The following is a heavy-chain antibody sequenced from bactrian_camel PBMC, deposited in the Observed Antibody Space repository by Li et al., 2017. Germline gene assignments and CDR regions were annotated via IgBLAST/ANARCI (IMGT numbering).Heavy chain of an antibody. CDR1: GFTFSLYH. CDR3: AARGPTATYVNEYDPPIGNNY. J-gene: IGHJ4*01. D-gene: IGHD4*01. V-gene: IGHV3S40*01. Sequence: VQLVESGGGSVQAGGSLRLSCAASGFTFSLYHVSWVRQAPGKGLEWVSSVNTGGDSTDYADSVKGRFSISRDNAKNTLYLQMDSLNSEDTAMYYCAARGPTATYVNEYDPPIGNNYWGQGTQVTVS. CDR2: VNTGGDST.